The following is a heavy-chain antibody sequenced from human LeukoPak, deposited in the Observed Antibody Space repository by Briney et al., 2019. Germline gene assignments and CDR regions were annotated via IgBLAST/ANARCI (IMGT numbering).Heavy chain of an antibody. J-gene: IGHJ4*02. D-gene: IGHD2-2*01. V-gene: IGHV3-30-3*01. Sequence: GRSLRLSCAASGFTFSSYAMHWVRQAPGKGLEWVAVISYDGSNKYYADSVKGRFTISRDNSQNTLYLQMNSLRAEDTAVYYCAGNPYCSSTSCQGDFDYWGQGTLVTVSS. CDR1: GFTFSSYA. CDR2: ISYDGSNK. CDR3: AGNPYCSSTSCQGDFDY.